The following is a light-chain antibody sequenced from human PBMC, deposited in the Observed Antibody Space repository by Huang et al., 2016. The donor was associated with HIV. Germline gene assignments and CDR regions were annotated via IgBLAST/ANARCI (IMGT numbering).Light chain of an antibody. CDR3: QQYNNWPPYT. J-gene: IGKJ2*01. CDR1: QSVRSD. CDR2: GAA. Sequence: EIVMTQSPAILSVSPGERATLSCRASQSVRSDLAWYQQKPGQAPRLLIYGAATRATGTPARFSGSGSGTDFTLTISSRQSEDFAVYYCQQYNNWPPYTFGQGTKLEIK. V-gene: IGKV3-15*01.